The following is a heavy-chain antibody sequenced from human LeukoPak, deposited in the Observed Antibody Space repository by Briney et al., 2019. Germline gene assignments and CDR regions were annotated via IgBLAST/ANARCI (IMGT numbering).Heavy chain of an antibody. D-gene: IGHD3-22*01. CDR1: GFTFDDYA. Sequence: PGRSLRLSCAASGFTFDDYAMHWVRQAPGKGLEWVSAISGSGGSTYYADSVKGRFTISRDNSKNTLYLQMNSLRAEDTAVYYCAKGRNYYDSSLVWDYWGQGTLVTVSS. CDR3: AKGRNYYDSSLVWDY. J-gene: IGHJ4*02. V-gene: IGHV3-23*01. CDR2: ISGSGGST.